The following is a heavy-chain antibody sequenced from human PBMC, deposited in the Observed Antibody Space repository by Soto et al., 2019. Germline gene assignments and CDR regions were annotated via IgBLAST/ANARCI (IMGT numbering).Heavy chain of an antibody. CDR1: GFTFSSYS. CDR3: ARHLPGSRNAFDI. J-gene: IGHJ3*02. Sequence: GGSLRLSCAASGFTFSSYSMNWVRQAPGKGLEWVSSISSSSSYIYYADSVKGRFTISRDNAKNSLYLQMNSLRAEDTAVYYCARHLPGSRNAFDIWGQGTMVTVSS. V-gene: IGHV3-21*01. CDR2: ISSSSSYI. D-gene: IGHD3-10*01.